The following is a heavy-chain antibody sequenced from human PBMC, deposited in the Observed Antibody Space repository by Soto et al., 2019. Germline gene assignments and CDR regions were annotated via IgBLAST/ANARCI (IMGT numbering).Heavy chain of an antibody. V-gene: IGHV3-74*01. D-gene: IGHD7-27*01. CDR2: INLDGSST. J-gene: IGHJ4*02. CDR3: ARGWGFTDY. Sequence: EVQLVESGGGLIQPGGALRLTCTASGFSLSHYWMHWIRQAPGKGLVWVSRINLDGSSTDYAHSVKGRFTISSDSAKNTLYLQMNSMAADDTAGYYCARGWGFTDYWGRGALVTVSS. CDR1: GFSLSHYW.